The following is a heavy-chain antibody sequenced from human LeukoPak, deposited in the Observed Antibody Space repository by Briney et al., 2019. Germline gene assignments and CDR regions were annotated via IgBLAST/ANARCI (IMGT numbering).Heavy chain of an antibody. CDR2: ISYDGSNK. J-gene: IGHJ4*02. Sequence: GGSLRLSCTASGFTFGDYAMSWFRQAPGKGLEWVAVISYDGSNKYYADSVRGRFTISRGNSKNTLYLQMNSLRAEDTAVYYCAKGLDYFDYWGQGTLVTVSS. CDR3: AKGLDYFDY. V-gene: IGHV3-30*04. D-gene: IGHD6-19*01. CDR1: GFTFGDYA.